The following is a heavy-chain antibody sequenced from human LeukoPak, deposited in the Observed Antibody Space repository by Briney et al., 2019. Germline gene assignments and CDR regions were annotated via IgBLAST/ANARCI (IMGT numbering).Heavy chain of an antibody. D-gene: IGHD1-1*01. CDR1: GFTFTSSA. CDR2: IVVGSGNT. CDR3: ATDDVTTGTKTALGY. J-gene: IGHJ4*02. V-gene: IGHV1-58*01. Sequence: SVKVSCKASGFTFTSSAVQWVRQARGQGLEWIGWIVVGSGNTNYAQKFQERVTINRDMSTSTAYMELSSLRSEDTAVYYCATDDVTTGTKTALGYWGQGTPVTVSS.